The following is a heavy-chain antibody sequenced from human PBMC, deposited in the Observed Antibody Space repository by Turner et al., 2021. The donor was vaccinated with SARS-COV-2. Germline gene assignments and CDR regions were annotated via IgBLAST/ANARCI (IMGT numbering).Heavy chain of an antibody. CDR2: INNDGTTT. V-gene: IGHV3-74*01. Sequence: EVQLVESGGGLVQPGGSLRLSCAASGFTFSSYWMHWVRQAPGKGLMWVSHINNDGTTTNYADSVKGRFTISRDNSKNTLYLQMNSLRAEDTAVYYCAKNLIRHYQLLYPPNYYGMDVWGQGTTVTVSS. CDR1: GFTFSSYW. D-gene: IGHD2-2*02. J-gene: IGHJ6*02. CDR3: AKNLIRHYQLLYPPNYYGMDV.